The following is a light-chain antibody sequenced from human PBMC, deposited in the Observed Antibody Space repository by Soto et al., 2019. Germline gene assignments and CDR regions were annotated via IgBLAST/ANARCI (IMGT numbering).Light chain of an antibody. CDR1: QSVSSF. V-gene: IGKV3-20*01. CDR3: QHYGTSWIT. Sequence: EILLTQYPATLSLSPGERATLSCGASQSVSSFLAWYQKKPGQAPRLLIYGVSSRATGIPERLSGSGYGTDLTLTISRMQSEDFAVYYCQHYGTSWITFGHGTRLEI. J-gene: IGKJ5*01. CDR2: GVS.